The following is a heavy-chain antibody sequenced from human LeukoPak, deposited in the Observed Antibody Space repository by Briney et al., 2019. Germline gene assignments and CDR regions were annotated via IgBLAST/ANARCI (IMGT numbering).Heavy chain of an antibody. CDR2: IYYSGST. J-gene: IGHJ3*02. CDR3: ARHYTYYYDSSGYDDAFDI. D-gene: IGHD3-22*01. V-gene: IGHV4-59*05. Sequence: PSETLSLTCTVSGGSISSYYWSWIRQPAGKGLEWIGSIYYSGSTYYNPSLKSRVTISVDTSKNQFSLKLSSVTAADTAVYYCARHYTYYYDSSGYDDAFDIWGQGTMVTVSS. CDR1: GGSISSYY.